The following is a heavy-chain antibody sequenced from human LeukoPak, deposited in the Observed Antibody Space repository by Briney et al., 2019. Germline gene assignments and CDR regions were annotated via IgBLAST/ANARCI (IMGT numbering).Heavy chain of an antibody. Sequence: SETLSLTCAVSGGSISSGGYSWSWIRQPPGKGLEWIGYIYHSGSTYYNPSLKSRVTISVDRSKNQFSLKLSSVTAADTAVYYCARVGYGSSGYRYGFDYWGQGTLVTVSS. J-gene: IGHJ4*02. CDR2: IYHSGST. CDR1: GGSISSGGYS. V-gene: IGHV4-30-2*01. CDR3: ARVGYGSSGYRYGFDY. D-gene: IGHD3-22*01.